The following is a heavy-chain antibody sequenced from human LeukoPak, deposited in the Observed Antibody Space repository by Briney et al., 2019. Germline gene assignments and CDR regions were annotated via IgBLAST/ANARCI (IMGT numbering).Heavy chain of an antibody. J-gene: IGHJ3*02. CDR2: INWNGGST. Sequence: GGSLRLSCAASGFTFDDYGMSWVRQAPGKGLEWVSGINWNGGSTGYADSVKGRFTISRDNAKNSLYLQMNSLRAEDTALYYCARDYNYDSSGYYGRGAFYIWGQETIVTVSS. CDR1: GFTFDDYG. D-gene: IGHD3-22*01. V-gene: IGHV3-20*04. CDR3: ARDYNYDSSGYYGRGAFYI.